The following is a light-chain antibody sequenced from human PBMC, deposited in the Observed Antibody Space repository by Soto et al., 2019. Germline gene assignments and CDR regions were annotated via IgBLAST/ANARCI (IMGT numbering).Light chain of an antibody. CDR2: EVS. Sequence: QSVLTQPASVSGSPGQSSTISCTGTSSDVGGYKHVYWYQHHPGKAPKLMIYEVSNRPSGVSNRFSGSKSGYTASLTISGLQAEDEADYYCNSQRSSGTRVFGTGTKVTVL. CDR1: SSDVGGYKH. J-gene: IGLJ1*01. V-gene: IGLV2-14*01. CDR3: NSQRSSGTRV.